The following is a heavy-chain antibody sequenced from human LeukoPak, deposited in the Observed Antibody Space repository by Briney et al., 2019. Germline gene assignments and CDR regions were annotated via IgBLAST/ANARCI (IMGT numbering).Heavy chain of an antibody. CDR2: ISGSGGST. J-gene: IGHJ4*02. V-gene: IGHV3-23*01. Sequence: GGSLRLSCAASGFTFSSYAMSWVRQAPGKGLEWVSAISGSGGSTYYADSVKGRFTISRDNSKNTLYLQMNSLRAEDTAVCYCAKSGGNYYYDSSGYYPPYYFDYWGQGTLVTVSS. CDR1: GFTFSSYA. D-gene: IGHD3-22*01. CDR3: AKSGGNYYYDSSGYYPPYYFDY.